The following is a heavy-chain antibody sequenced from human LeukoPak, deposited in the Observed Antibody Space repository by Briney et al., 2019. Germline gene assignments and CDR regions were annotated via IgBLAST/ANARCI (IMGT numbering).Heavy chain of an antibody. J-gene: IGHJ6*03. V-gene: IGHV3-21*04. CDR3: AKGIGAEEVMDV. CDR2: ISSSSSYI. CDR1: GFTFSNYD. D-gene: IGHD6-13*01. Sequence: SGGSLRLSCAASGFTFSNYDMNWVRQAPGRGLEWVSSISSSSSYIYYADSVKGRFTISRDNSKNTLYLQMNSVRGEDTAVYYCAKGIGAEEVMDVWGKGTTVTVSS.